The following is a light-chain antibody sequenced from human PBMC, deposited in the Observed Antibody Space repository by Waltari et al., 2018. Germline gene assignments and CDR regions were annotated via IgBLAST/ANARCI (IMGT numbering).Light chain of an antibody. V-gene: IGKV3-20*01. CDR3: QQYGSSLPYT. Sequence: EIVLTQSPGTLSLSPGETATLSCRASQSVSGSYLAWNQQKPGQAPRRLIYGASSRATGIPDRFSGSGSGTDFTLTISRLEPEDFAVYYCQQYGSSLPYTFGQGTKLEIK. CDR2: GAS. J-gene: IGKJ2*01. CDR1: QSVSGSY.